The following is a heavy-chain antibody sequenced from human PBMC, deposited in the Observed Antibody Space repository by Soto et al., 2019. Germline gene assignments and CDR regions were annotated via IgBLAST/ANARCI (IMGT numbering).Heavy chain of an antibody. Sequence: PSETLSLTCTVSGGSISSYYWSWIRQPPGKGLEWIGYIYYSGSTNYNPSLKSRVTISVDTSKNQFSLKLSSVTAADTAVYYCARGGIARYFDLTFPHYYYYGMDVWCQGTMVTVAS. CDR3: ARGGIARYFDLTFPHYYYYGMDV. CDR2: IYYSGST. J-gene: IGHJ6*02. CDR1: GGSISSYY. V-gene: IGHV4-59*01. D-gene: IGHD3-9*01.